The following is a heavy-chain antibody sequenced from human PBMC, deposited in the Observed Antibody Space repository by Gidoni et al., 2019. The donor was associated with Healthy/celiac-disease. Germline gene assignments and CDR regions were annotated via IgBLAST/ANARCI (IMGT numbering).Heavy chain of an antibody. J-gene: IGHJ3*02. D-gene: IGHD3-22*01. Sequence: IGEINHSGSTNYNPSLKSRVTISVDTSKNQFSLKLSSVTAADTAVYYCARPRVMSRRSGYYYHRAFDIWGQGTMVTVSS. CDR3: ARPRVMSRRSGYYYHRAFDI. CDR2: INHSGST. V-gene: IGHV4-34*01.